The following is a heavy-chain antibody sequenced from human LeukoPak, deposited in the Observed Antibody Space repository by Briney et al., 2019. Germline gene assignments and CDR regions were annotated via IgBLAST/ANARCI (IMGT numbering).Heavy chain of an antibody. D-gene: IGHD3-16*01. CDR2: ISDYP. J-gene: IGHJ6*02. CDR1: GFSFNTFA. Sequence: GGSLRLSCVASGFSFNTFALTWVRQAPGKGLEWVSTISDYPHYADSVRGRFTISRDNSRKTVFLQMNSLTPEDAATYYCTKDPQGSYDGFWYGTYGMDVWGQGTTVTVSS. V-gene: IGHV3-23*05. CDR3: TKDPQGSYDGFWYGTYGMDV.